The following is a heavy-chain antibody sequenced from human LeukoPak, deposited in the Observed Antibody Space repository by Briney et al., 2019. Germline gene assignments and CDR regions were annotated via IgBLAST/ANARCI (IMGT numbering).Heavy chain of an antibody. D-gene: IGHD4-17*01. CDR2: IKQDGSEK. CDR1: GFTFSSYW. J-gene: IGHJ4*02. Sequence: GGSLRLSCAASGFTFSSYWMSWVRQAPGKGLEWVANIKQDGSEKYYVDSVKGRFTISRDNAKNSLYLQMNSLRAEDTAVYYCARVPPDHCGDYVGGGFDYWGQGTLVTVSS. CDR3: ARVPPDHCGDYVGGGFDY. V-gene: IGHV3-7*01.